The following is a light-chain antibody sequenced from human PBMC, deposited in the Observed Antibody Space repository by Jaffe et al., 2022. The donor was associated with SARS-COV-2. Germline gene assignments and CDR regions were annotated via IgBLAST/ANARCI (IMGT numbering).Light chain of an antibody. J-gene: IGKJ2*01. Sequence: DIQMTQSPSSLSASVGDRVTITCRASQSISNYLNWYQQTPGKAPNLLIYTTSNLQSGVPSRFSGSGSGTDFTLTISSLQPEDFATYYCQQSYGTPYTFGQGTKLEIK. CDR3: QQSYGTPYT. CDR2: TTS. CDR1: QSISNY. V-gene: IGKV1-39*01.